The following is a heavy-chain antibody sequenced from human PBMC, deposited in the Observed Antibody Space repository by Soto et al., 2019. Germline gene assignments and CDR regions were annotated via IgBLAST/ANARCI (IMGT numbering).Heavy chain of an antibody. CDR1: GFTFSSYA. CDR2: ISGSGGST. D-gene: IGHD3-22*01. J-gene: IGHJ5*02. Sequence: PGGSLRLSCAASGFTFSSYAMSWVRQAPGKGLEWVSAISGSGGSTYYADSVKGRFTISRDNSKNTLYLQMNSLRAEDTAVYYCAKDRVYYYDSRNNWFDPWGQGTLVTVSS. CDR3: AKDRVYYYDSRNNWFDP. V-gene: IGHV3-23*01.